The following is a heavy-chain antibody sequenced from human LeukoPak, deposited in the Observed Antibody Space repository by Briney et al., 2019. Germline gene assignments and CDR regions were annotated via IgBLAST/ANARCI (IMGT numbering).Heavy chain of an antibody. CDR3: AKSPPGMDV. J-gene: IGHJ6*02. CDR2: ISGSGDST. Sequence: GGSLRLSCAASGFSSSSYAMTWVRQAPGKGLEWVSGISGSGDSTYYADSVRGRFTISRDNSKNTLSLQMNSLRAEDTAVYYCAKSPPGMDVWSQGTTVTVSS. V-gene: IGHV3-23*01. CDR1: GFSSSSYA.